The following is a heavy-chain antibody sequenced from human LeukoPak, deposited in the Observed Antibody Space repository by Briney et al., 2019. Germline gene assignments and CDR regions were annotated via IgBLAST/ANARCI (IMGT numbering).Heavy chain of an antibody. Sequence: SETLSLTCTDSGGSISSDYWSWIRQPPGKGLEWIGYIYTSGSTNYNPSLKSRVTISVDTSKNQFSLKLSSVTAADTAVYYCVGSSTSYYYMDVWGKGTTVTVSS. J-gene: IGHJ6*03. CDR1: GGSISSDY. V-gene: IGHV4-4*09. CDR3: VGSSTSYYYMDV. D-gene: IGHD2-2*01. CDR2: IYTSGST.